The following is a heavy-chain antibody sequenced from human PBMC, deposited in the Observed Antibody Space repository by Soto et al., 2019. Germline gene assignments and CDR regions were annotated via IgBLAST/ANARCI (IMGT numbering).Heavy chain of an antibody. J-gene: IGHJ5*02. Sequence: PSETMSLTCTVSGGSISSGDYYWSWIRQPPGKGLEWIGYIYYSGSTYYNPSLKSRVTISVDTSKNQFSLKLSSVTAADTAVYYCARAGCSSTSCYFTQTNWFDPWGQGTLVTVS. V-gene: IGHV4-30-4*01. CDR2: IYYSGST. CDR1: GGSISSGDYY. CDR3: ARAGCSSTSCYFTQTNWFDP. D-gene: IGHD2-2*01.